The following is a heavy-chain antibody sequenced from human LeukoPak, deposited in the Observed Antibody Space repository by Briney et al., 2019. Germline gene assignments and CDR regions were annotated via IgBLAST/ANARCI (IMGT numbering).Heavy chain of an antibody. D-gene: IGHD3-3*01. CDR2: MNHSGST. CDR1: GESFSGYY. V-gene: IGHV4-34*01. Sequence: SETLSLTCAVYGESFSGYYWSWIRQPPGKGLEWIGEMNHSGSTNYNPSLKSRVTISVDTSKNQFSLKVTSVTAADTAVYFCARGSPYRPPKFWSGYRYFFDYWGQGTLVTVSS. CDR3: ARGSPYRPPKFWSGYRYFFDY. J-gene: IGHJ4*02.